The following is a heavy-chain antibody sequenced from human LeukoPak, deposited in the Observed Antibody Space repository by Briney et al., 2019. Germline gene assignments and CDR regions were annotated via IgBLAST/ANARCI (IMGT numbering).Heavy chain of an antibody. V-gene: IGHV3-7*01. J-gene: IGHJ3*01. CDR2: INQHGTDK. CDR1: GFTFSNYW. CDR3: ARDITISAEGDGFDV. Sequence: GGSLRLSCATSGFTFSNYWMSWVRQAPGKGLEWVANINQHGTDKYYEDSVKGRFTISRDNAKSSLDLQVNSLRAEDTAVYYRARDITISAEGDGFDVWGQGTTVIVSS. D-gene: IGHD3-3*01.